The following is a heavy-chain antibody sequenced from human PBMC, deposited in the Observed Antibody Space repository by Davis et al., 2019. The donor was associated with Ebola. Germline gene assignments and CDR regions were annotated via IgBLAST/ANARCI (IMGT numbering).Heavy chain of an antibody. D-gene: IGHD1-1*01. V-gene: IGHV3-11*04. CDR1: GFTFSDYY. CDR3: ARDHNWAFDS. CDR2: ISSGGDTR. Sequence: PGGSLRLSCSASGFTFSDYYMAWIRQAPGKGLEWVSHISSGGDTRYYADSVKGRFTISRDNARNSLYLQMNSLRDEDTALYYCARDHNWAFDSWGQGSLVTVSS. J-gene: IGHJ4*02.